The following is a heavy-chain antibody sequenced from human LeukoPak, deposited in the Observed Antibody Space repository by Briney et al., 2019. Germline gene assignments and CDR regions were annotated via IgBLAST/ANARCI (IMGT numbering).Heavy chain of an antibody. J-gene: IGHJ6*02. CDR3: AKAQQQLRYYYNMDV. CDR2: ISGSGGST. V-gene: IGHV3-23*01. D-gene: IGHD6-13*01. Sequence: GGSLRLSCAASGFTFSSYAMSWVRQAPGKGLEWVPGISGSGGSTYYADSVKGRFIISRDNSKNTVYLQMDSLRAEDTAVYYCAKAQQQLRYYYNMDVWGQGTTVTVSS. CDR1: GFTFSSYA.